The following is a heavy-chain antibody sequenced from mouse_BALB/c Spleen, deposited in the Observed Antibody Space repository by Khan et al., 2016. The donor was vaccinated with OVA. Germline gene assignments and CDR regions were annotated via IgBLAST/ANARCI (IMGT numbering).Heavy chain of an antibody. CDR3: ARRNYFGYTLAY. CDR1: GYTFTDFY. J-gene: IGHJ3*01. V-gene: IGHV1-77*01. D-gene: IGHD1-2*01. Sequence: QVQLQQSGAELARPGASVKLSCKASGYTFTDFYINWVKQRTGQGLEWIGEINPGSGDIYYNEKFKGKATLTADKSSSTAYMQLSSLTSEDSAVYFCARRNYFGYTLAYWGQGTLVTVSA. CDR2: INPGSGDI.